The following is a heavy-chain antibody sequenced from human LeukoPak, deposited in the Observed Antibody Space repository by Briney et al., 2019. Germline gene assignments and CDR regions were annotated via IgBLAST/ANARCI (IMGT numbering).Heavy chain of an antibody. V-gene: IGHV4-34*01. Sequence: PSETLSLTCAVYGGSFSGYYWSWIRQPPGKGLEWIGEINHSGSTNYNPSLKSRVTISVDTSKNQFSLKLSSVTAADTAVYYCASNSCSSTSCYLRAFDIWGQGTMVTVSS. D-gene: IGHD2-2*01. CDR3: ASNSCSSTSCYLRAFDI. J-gene: IGHJ3*02. CDR2: INHSGST. CDR1: GGSFSGYY.